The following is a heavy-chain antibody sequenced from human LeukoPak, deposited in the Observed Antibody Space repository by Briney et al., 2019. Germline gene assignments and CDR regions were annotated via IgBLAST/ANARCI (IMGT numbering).Heavy chain of an antibody. CDR1: GFTFSSYA. D-gene: IGHD6-19*01. Sequence: GGSLRLSCAASGFTFSSYAMHWVRQAPGKGLEWVAVISYDGSNKYYADSVKGRFTISRDNSKNTLYLQMNSLRAEDTAVYYCARDPLAVAGHFDYWGQGTLVTVSS. CDR3: ARDPLAVAGHFDY. CDR2: ISYDGSNK. J-gene: IGHJ4*02. V-gene: IGHV3-30*04.